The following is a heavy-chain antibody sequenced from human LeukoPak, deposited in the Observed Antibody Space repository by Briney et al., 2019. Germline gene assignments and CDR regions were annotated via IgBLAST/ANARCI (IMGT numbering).Heavy chain of an antibody. CDR3: AIGDKYGYPK. Sequence: GASLRLSCAASGLSISSNSMHWVRQGPGKGLVWVSCIFIDGSGTSYADSVKGRFTISRDNAKNTLYLQMNSLRVEDTAVYYCAIGDKYGYPKWGQGTLVTVST. D-gene: IGHD5-18*01. CDR2: IFIDGSGT. V-gene: IGHV3-74*01. J-gene: IGHJ4*02. CDR1: GLSISSNS.